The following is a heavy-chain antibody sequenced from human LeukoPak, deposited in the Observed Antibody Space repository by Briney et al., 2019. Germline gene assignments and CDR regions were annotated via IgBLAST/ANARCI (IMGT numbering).Heavy chain of an antibody. J-gene: IGHJ4*02. CDR2: INHSGST. D-gene: IGHD2-15*01. Sequence: SETLSLTCSVYGGSFSGYYWSWILQPPGKGLEWIGEINHSGSTNYNPSLKSRVTMSVDTSKNQSSLKLSSVTVADTAVYYCAAGSGYCSGGSCYLDSFAYWGQGTLVTVSS. V-gene: IGHV4-34*01. CDR3: AAGSGYCSGGSCYLDSFAY. CDR1: GGSFSGYY.